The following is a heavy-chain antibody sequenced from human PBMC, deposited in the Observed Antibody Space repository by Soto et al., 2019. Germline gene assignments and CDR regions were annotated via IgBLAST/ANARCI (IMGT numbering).Heavy chain of an antibody. CDR1: GGTFSSYA. V-gene: IGHV1-69*01. Sequence: QVQLVQSGAEVKKPGSSVKVSCKASGGTFSSYAISWVRQAPGQGLEWMGGIIPIFGTANYAQKFQGSVTITADESTSTAYMELSGLRSEDTAVYYCARGPATDTRYYFDYWGQGTLVTVSS. CDR2: IIPIFGTA. J-gene: IGHJ4*02. CDR3: ARGPATDTRYYFDY. D-gene: IGHD2-2*01.